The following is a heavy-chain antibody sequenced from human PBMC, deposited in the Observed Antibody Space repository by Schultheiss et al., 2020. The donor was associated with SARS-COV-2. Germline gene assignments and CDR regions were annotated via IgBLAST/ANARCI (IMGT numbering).Heavy chain of an antibody. CDR1: GFSISIGYY. CDR3: ARGEKLTGDKGAGGMDV. V-gene: IGHV4-38-2*01. CDR2: IYQSGST. J-gene: IGHJ6*02. D-gene: IGHD7-27*01. Sequence: SETLSLTCAVSGFSISIGYYWDWIRQPPGKGLEWIGSIYQSGSTFYNSSLKSRVTISVDTSKNQLSVKLSSVTAADTAVYYCARGEKLTGDKGAGGMDVWGQGTTVTVSS.